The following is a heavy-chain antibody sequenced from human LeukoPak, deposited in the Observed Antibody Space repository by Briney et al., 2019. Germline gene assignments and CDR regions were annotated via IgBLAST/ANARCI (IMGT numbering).Heavy chain of an antibody. D-gene: IGHD3-22*01. J-gene: IGHJ3*02. V-gene: IGHV4-39*07. CDR2: IYYSGST. CDR3: ASYYYDSSGTDAFDI. CDR1: GGSISGSTYF. Sequence: SETLSLTCTVSGGSISGSTYFWGWIRQSLGKGLEWIGSIYYSGSTYYNPSLKSRVTISVDTSKNQFSLKLSSVTAADTAVYYCASYYYDSSGTDAFDIWGQGTMVTVSS.